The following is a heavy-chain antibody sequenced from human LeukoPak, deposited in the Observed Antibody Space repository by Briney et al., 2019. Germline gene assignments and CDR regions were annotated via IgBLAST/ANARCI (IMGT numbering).Heavy chain of an antibody. Sequence: SETLSLTCTVSGGSISSSSYYWGWIRQPPGKGLEWIGSIYYSGSTYYNPSLKSRVTISVDTSKNQFSLKLSSVTAADTAVYYCARRTSGYGPTYFDYWGQGTLVTVSS. V-gene: IGHV4-39*01. CDR3: ARRTSGYGPTYFDY. J-gene: IGHJ4*02. CDR1: GGSISSSSYY. D-gene: IGHD5-12*01. CDR2: IYYSGST.